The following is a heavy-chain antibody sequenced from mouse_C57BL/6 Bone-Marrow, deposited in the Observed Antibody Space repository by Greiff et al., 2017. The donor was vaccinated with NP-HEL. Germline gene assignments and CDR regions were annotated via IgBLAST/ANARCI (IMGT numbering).Heavy chain of an antibody. CDR2: IYPGSGST. Sequence: QVQLKQPGAELVKPGASVKMSCKASGYTFTSYWITWVKQRPGQGLEWIGDIYPGSGSTNYNEKFKSKATLTVDTSSSTAYMQLSSLTSENSAVYYCASGGSVYDYFDYWGQGTTLTVSS. V-gene: IGHV1-55*01. CDR1: GYTFTSYW. J-gene: IGHJ2*01. D-gene: IGHD3-2*02. CDR3: ASGGSVYDYFDY.